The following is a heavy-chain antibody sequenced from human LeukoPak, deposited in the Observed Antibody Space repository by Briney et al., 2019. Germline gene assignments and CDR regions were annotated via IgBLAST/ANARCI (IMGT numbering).Heavy chain of an antibody. J-gene: IGHJ6*03. D-gene: IGHD6-19*01. V-gene: IGHV1-18*01. CDR2: ISAYNGNT. CDR1: GYTFTSYG. Sequence: ASVKVSCKASGYTFTSYGISWVRQAPGQGLEWMGWISAYNGNTNYAQKLQGRVTMTTDTSTSTAYMELSSLRSEDTAVYYCARGLPVALGRYYYYMDVWGKGTTVTVSS. CDR3: ARGLPVALGRYYYYMDV.